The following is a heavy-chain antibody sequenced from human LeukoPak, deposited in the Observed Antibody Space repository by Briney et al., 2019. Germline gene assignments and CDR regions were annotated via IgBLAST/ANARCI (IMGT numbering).Heavy chain of an antibody. V-gene: IGHV3-73*01. D-gene: IGHD6-19*01. CDR3: TRHLEWLAQGLFDY. CDR1: GFMFSGSA. CDR2: IRTKTNSYAT. J-gene: IGHJ4*02. Sequence: PGGSLRLSCAASGFMFSGSAMHWVRQASGKGLEWVGRIRTKTNSYATAYAASVKGRFTISRDDSKNTAYLQMNSLKTEDTALYYCTRHLEWLAQGLFDYWGQGTLVTVSS.